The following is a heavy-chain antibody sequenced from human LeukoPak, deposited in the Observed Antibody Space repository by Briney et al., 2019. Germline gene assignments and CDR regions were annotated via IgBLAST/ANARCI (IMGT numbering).Heavy chain of an antibody. J-gene: IGHJ4*02. V-gene: IGHV4-34*01. CDR1: GGSFSGYY. CDR3: ARRDFPGYSSSWYYFDY. D-gene: IGHD6-13*01. Sequence: SETLSLTCAVYGGSFSGYYWGWIRQPPGKGLEWIGEINHSGSTNYDPSLKSRVTISVDTSKNQFSLKLSSVTAADTAVYYCARRDFPGYSSSWYYFDYWGQGTLVTVSS. CDR2: INHSGST.